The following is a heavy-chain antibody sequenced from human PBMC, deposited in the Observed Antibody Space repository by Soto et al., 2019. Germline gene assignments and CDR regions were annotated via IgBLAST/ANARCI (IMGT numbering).Heavy chain of an antibody. D-gene: IGHD1-26*01. CDR1: GFTLSSYA. J-gene: IGHJ4*02. CDR2: ISGSGGST. Sequence: GGSLRLSCAGSGFTLSSYAMSWVRQAPGKGLEWVSAISGSGGSTYYADSVKGRFTISRDNSKNTLYLQMNSLRAEDTAVYYCAKGNSAGSYFRIPYYFDYWGQGTLVTVS. V-gene: IGHV3-23*01. CDR3: AKGNSAGSYFRIPYYFDY.